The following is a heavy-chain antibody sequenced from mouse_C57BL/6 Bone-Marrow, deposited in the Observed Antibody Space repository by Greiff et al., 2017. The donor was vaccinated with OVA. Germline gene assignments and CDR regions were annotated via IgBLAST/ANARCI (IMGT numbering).Heavy chain of an antibody. CDR1: EYEFPSHD. V-gene: IGHV5-2*01. J-gene: IGHJ3*01. D-gene: IGHD3-2*02. CDR3: ARHSSGYGFAY. Sequence: DVQLVESGGGLVQPGESLKLSCESNEYEFPSHDMTWVRKTPEKRLELVAAINSDGGSTYYPDTMERRFIISRDNTKKTLYLQKSSLRSEDPAVNYCARHSSGYGFAYWGQGTLVTVSA. CDR2: INSDGGST.